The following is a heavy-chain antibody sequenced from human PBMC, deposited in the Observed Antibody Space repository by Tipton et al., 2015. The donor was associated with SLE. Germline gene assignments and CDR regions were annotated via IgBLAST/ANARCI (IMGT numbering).Heavy chain of an antibody. D-gene: IGHD2-21*01. CDR3: ARAYYGMDV. CDR2: ITRSGSI. Sequence: SLRLSCAASGFTFSLYEMNWVRLTPGKGLECVSYITRSGSIYYADSVKGRVTISRDSAKNSLYLQMSSLRVEDTAVYYCARAYYGMDVWGQGTTVTVSS. V-gene: IGHV3-48*03. J-gene: IGHJ6*02. CDR1: GFTFSLYE.